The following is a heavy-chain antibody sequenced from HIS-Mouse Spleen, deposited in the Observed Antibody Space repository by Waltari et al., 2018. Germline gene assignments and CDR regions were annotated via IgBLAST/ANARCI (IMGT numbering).Heavy chain of an antibody. CDR2: IYYSGSN. D-gene: IGHD6-13*01. CDR1: GGSISSSSYY. CDR3: AREIPYSSSWYDWYFDL. J-gene: IGHJ2*01. V-gene: IGHV4-39*07. Sequence: QLQLQESGPGLVKPSETLSLTCTVSGGSISSSSYYWGWIRQPPGKGLEWIGSIYYSGSNYYHPSRKSRVTISVDTSNNQFSLKLSSVTAADTAVYYCAREIPYSSSWYDWYFDLWGRGTLVTVSS.